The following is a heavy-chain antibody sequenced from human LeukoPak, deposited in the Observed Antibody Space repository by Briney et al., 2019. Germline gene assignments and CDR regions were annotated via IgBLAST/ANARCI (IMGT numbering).Heavy chain of an antibody. J-gene: IGHJ4*02. V-gene: IGHV4-39*07. CDR2: IYYSGST. CDR3: ASSTYYDSSGYYFPPATTIDY. Sequence: SETLSLTCTVSGGSISSSSYYWGWIRQPPGKGLEWIGSIYYSGSTYYNPSLKSRVTISVDTSKNQFSLKLSSVTAADTAVYYCASSTYYDSSGYYFPPATTIDYWGQGTLVTVSS. D-gene: IGHD3-22*01. CDR1: GGSISSSSYY.